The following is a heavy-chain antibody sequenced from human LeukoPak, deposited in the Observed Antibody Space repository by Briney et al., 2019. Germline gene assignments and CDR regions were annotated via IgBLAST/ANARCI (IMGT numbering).Heavy chain of an antibody. V-gene: IGHV3-43*02. D-gene: IGHD3-10*01. CDR3: AKPQHYGRGDFDY. CDR2: ISGDGGIT. J-gene: IGHJ4*02. Sequence: GGSLRLSCAASGFNFDDYAMGWVRQAPGRGLEWVSLISGDGGITYYADFVKGRFTISRDNSKNSLYLQMSSLRTEDTALYYCAKPQHYGRGDFDYWGQGTLVTVSS. CDR1: GFNFDDYA.